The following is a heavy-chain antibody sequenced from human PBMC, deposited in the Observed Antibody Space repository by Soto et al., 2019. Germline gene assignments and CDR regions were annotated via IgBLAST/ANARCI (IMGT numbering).Heavy chain of an antibody. J-gene: IGHJ3*02. CDR1: GGSICSYY. CDR3: ARGYCSGGSCYSEDAFDI. V-gene: IGHV4-59*01. D-gene: IGHD2-15*01. CDR2: IYYSGGT. Sequence: PSETLSLTCTVSGGSICSYYWSWIRQPPGKGLEWVGYIYYSGGTNYNPSLKSRVTISVDTSKNQFSLKLSSVTAADTAVYYCARGYCSGGSCYSEDAFDIWGQGTMVPVSS.